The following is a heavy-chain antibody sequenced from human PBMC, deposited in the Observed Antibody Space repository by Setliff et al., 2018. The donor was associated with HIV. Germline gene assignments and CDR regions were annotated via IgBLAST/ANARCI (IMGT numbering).Heavy chain of an antibody. D-gene: IGHD3-22*01. V-gene: IGHV4-4*07. J-gene: IGHJ4*02. CDR1: GGSITSSY. CDR2: IYTSGST. Sequence: PSETLSLTCTVSGGSITSSYWSWIRQPAGKGLEWIGRIYTSGSTNYNPSLKSRVTMSIDTSKKQFSLKLASVTAADTAVYYCARGGSYDPFDYWGQGTLVTAPQ. CDR3: ARGGSYDPFDY.